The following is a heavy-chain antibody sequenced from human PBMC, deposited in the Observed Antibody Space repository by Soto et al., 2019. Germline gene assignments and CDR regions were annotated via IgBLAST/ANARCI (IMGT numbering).Heavy chain of an antibody. V-gene: IGHV3-30*18. CDR1: GFTFSSYG. D-gene: IGHD3-10*01. Sequence: GGSLRLSCAASGFTFSSYGMHWVRQAPGKGLEWVAVISYDGSNKYYADSVKGRFTISRDNSKNTLYLQMNSLRAEDTAVYYCAKEDQYGSGSYYYYYGMDVWGQGTTVTVSS. J-gene: IGHJ6*02. CDR2: ISYDGSNK. CDR3: AKEDQYGSGSYYYYYGMDV.